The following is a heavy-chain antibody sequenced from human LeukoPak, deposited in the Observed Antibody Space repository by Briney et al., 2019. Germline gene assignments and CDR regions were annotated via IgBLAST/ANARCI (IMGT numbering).Heavy chain of an antibody. CDR3: ARAVTVVTRGGLVFDY. CDR1: GFTFSSYS. D-gene: IGHD2-21*02. V-gene: IGHV3-48*02. J-gene: IGHJ4*02. CDR2: ISSSSNTI. Sequence: GGSLRLSCAASGFTFSSYSMNWVRQAPGRGLEWVSYISSSSNTIYYADSVKGRFTISRDNAKNSLFLQMNSLRDEDTSVYYCARAVTVVTRGGLVFDYWGQGTLVTVSS.